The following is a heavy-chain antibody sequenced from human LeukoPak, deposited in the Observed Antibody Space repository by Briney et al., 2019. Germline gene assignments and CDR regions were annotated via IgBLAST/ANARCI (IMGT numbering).Heavy chain of an antibody. CDR2: INPNSGGT. CDR3: ARRLEQLPFSNWFDP. D-gene: IGHD6-13*01. V-gene: IGHV1-2*02. J-gene: IGHJ5*02. CDR1: GYTFTGYY. Sequence: GASVKVSCKASGYTFTGYYMHWVRQAPGQGLEWMGWINPNSGGTNYAQKFQGRDTMTRDTSISTAYMELSRLRSDDTAVYYCARRLEQLPFSNWFDPWGQGTLVTVSS.